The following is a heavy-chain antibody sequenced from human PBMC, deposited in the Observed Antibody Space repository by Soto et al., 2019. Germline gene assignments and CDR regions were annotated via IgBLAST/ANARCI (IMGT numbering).Heavy chain of an antibody. CDR1: GFTFSSYW. J-gene: IGHJ4*02. CDR3: GRDLRDWDSGSYSYDY. CDR2: IKQDEDEQ. D-gene: IGHD1-26*01. V-gene: IGHV3-7*04. Sequence: EVQLVESGGGLVQPGGSLRLSCAASGFTFSSYWMSWVRQAPGKGLEWVANIKQDEDEQYYVDSVKGQFTISRDNAKNSLYLQMNSLRAEDTAVYYCGRDLRDWDSGSYSYDYWGQGTLVTVYS.